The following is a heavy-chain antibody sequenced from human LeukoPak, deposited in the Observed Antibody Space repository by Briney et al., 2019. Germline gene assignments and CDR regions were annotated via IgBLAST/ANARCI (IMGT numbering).Heavy chain of an antibody. V-gene: IGHV1-69*05. Sequence: PGASVKVSCKASGGTFSSYAISWVPQAPGQGLEWMGGIIPIFGTANYAQKFQGRVTITTDESTSTAYMELSSLRSEDTAVYYCARGFYGGNSDFQHWGQGTLVTVSS. CDR3: ARGFYGGNSDFQH. CDR2: IIPIFGTA. CDR1: GGTFSSYA. J-gene: IGHJ1*01. D-gene: IGHD4-23*01.